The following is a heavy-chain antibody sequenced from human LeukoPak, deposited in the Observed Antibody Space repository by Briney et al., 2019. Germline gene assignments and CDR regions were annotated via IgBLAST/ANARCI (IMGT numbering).Heavy chain of an antibody. CDR2: ISSSSSYI. D-gene: IGHD5-18*01. V-gene: IGHV3-21*01. Sequence: PWGSLRLSCAASGFTFSSYSMNWVRQAPGKGLELVSSISSSSSYIYYADSVKGRFTISRDNAKNSLYLQMNSLRAEDTAVYYCARDSPNGYSYGLLYYFDYWGQGTLVTVSS. J-gene: IGHJ4*02. CDR1: GFTFSSYS. CDR3: ARDSPNGYSYGLLYYFDY.